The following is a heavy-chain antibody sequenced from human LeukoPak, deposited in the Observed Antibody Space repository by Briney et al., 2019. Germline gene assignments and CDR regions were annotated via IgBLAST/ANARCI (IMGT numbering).Heavy chain of an antibody. D-gene: IGHD1-26*01. CDR2: IYYSGST. CDR1: GGSISSYY. V-gene: IGHV4-59*01. Sequence: SETLSLTCTVSGGSISSYYWSWIRQPPGKGLEWIGYIYYSGSTNYNPSLKSRVTISVDTSKNQFSLKLSSVTAADTAVYYCARDLTVRATEYWGQGTLVTASS. J-gene: IGHJ4*02. CDR3: ARDLTVRATEY.